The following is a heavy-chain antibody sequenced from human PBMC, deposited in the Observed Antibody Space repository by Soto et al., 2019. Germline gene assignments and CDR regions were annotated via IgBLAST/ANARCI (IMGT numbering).Heavy chain of an antibody. Sequence: GGSLRLSCAASGFTFSSYSMNWVRQAPGKGLEWVSYISSSSTIYYADSVKGRFTISRDNAKNSLYLQMNSLRDEDTAVYYCARVGDSGANYWYFDLWGRGTLVTVSS. D-gene: IGHD6-25*01. CDR3: ARVGDSGANYWYFDL. J-gene: IGHJ2*01. CDR2: ISSSSTI. V-gene: IGHV3-48*02. CDR1: GFTFSSYS.